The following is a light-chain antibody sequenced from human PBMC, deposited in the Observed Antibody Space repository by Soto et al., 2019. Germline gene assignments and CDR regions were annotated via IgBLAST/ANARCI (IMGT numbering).Light chain of an antibody. Sequence: EIVLTQSPGTLSLSPGERATLSCRASQSVRSNYLSWFQQKPGQAPRLLIYGASSRATGIPDRFSGRGSGTDFSLTISRLEPEDFAVYHCQQYGSSPWTFGQGTKVEIK. CDR1: QSVRSNY. V-gene: IGKV3-20*01. J-gene: IGKJ1*01. CDR3: QQYGSSPWT. CDR2: GAS.